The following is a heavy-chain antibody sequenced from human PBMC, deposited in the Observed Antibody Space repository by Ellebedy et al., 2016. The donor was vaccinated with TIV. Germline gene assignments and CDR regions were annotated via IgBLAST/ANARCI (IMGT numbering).Heavy chain of an antibody. CDR2: SYYIGTT. CDR1: GGSFSSGSHY. V-gene: IGHV4-61*01. Sequence: SETLSLTCTVSGGSFSSGSHYWNWIRQPPGKGLEWIGYSYYIGTTNYNPSLKSRVTISEDTSKNQFSLRLRSVTAADTAVYYCAGGSYTPYGMDVWGRGTTVIVSS. J-gene: IGHJ6*02. CDR3: AGGSYTPYGMDV. D-gene: IGHD1-26*01.